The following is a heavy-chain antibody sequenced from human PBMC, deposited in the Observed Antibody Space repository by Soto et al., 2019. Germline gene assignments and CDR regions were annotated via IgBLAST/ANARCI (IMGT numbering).Heavy chain of an antibody. CDR3: AHSSTDLNHALDV. CDR2: IYWDDDK. Sequence: QITLKESGTTLVKPTQTLTLTCAFSGLSLTTNGLSVGWVRQPPGKALEWLALIYWDDDKRYSPSLKSRLTIARDTSKSQVVLTMTNMDPVDTATYYCAHSSTDLNHALDVWGQGTTVSVSS. D-gene: IGHD3-3*01. V-gene: IGHV2-5*02. CDR1: GLSLTTNGLS. J-gene: IGHJ6*02.